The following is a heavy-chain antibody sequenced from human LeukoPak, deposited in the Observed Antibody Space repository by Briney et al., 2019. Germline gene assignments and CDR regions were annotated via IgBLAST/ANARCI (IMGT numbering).Heavy chain of an antibody. Sequence: ASVKVSCKASGYTFTDYYIHWVRQAPGPGLEWMGWINPNSGGTYYAQNFHDRITLTRDTSISTAYMELSRLRSDDTAIYYCARANALYCSSTSCLFDYWGQGTLVTVSS. D-gene: IGHD2-2*01. J-gene: IGHJ4*02. V-gene: IGHV1-2*02. CDR1: GYTFTDYY. CDR3: ARANALYCSSTSCLFDY. CDR2: INPNSGGT.